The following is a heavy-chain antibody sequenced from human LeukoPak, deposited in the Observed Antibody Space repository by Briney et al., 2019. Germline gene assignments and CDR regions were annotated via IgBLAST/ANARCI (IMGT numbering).Heavy chain of an antibody. Sequence: GASLQISCKGSGSSFTSYWIGWVRRLPGKGLEWMGIIYPGDSDTRYSPSFQGQVTISADKSISTAYLQLSSLKASDTAMYYCASLRDDSSGYYNYWGQGTLVTVSS. J-gene: IGHJ4*02. D-gene: IGHD3-22*01. V-gene: IGHV5-51*01. CDR1: GSSFTSYW. CDR2: IYPGDSDT. CDR3: ASLRDDSSGYYNY.